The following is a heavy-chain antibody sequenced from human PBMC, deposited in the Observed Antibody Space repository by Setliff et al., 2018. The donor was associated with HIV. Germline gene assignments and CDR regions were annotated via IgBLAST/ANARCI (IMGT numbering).Heavy chain of an antibody. CDR3: ARGIAVAGPYFDY. D-gene: IGHD6-19*01. CDR2: FFHGGDS. V-gene: IGHV4-38-2*01. J-gene: IGHJ4*02. Sequence: SETLSLTCRVSEYSISSGFYWGWVRQPPGKRLEWIGSFFHGGDSYYNPSLKGRFTISVDTSKNQFFLTMPSVTATDTAVYYCARGIAVAGPYFDYWGQGTLVTVSS. CDR1: EYSISSGFY.